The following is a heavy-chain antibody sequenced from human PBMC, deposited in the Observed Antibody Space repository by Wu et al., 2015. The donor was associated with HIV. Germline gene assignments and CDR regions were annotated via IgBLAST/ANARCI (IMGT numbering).Heavy chain of an antibody. Sequence: QVQLVQSGAEVKKPGASVKVSCKASGYTFTGYYIHWVRQAPGRGLEWLGWISPNSGDTKYAQKFQGRVTLTRDTSITTGYMEMTRLTSDDTAIYYCASAIAVAGSVDCWGQGTLVTVSS. V-gene: IGHV1-2*02. CDR1: GYTFTGYY. J-gene: IGHJ4*02. D-gene: IGHD6-19*01. CDR3: ASAIAVAGSVDC. CDR2: ISPNSGDT.